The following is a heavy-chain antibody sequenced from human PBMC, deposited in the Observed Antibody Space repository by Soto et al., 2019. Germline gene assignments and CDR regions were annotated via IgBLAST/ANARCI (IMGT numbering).Heavy chain of an antibody. D-gene: IGHD1-7*01. CDR3: ARLTGTILNYYYGMDV. CDR2: IIPIFGTA. Sequence: GASVKVSCKASGGTFSSYAISWVRQAPGQGLEWMGGIIPIFGTANYAQKFQGRVTITADKSTSTAYMELSSLRSEDTAVYYCARLTGTILNYYYGMDVWGQGTTVTVSS. J-gene: IGHJ6*02. V-gene: IGHV1-69*06. CDR1: GGTFSSYA.